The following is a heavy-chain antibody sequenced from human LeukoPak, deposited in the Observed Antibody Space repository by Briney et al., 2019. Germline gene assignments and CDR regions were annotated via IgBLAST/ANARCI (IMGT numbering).Heavy chain of an antibody. J-gene: IGHJ4*02. CDR1: GFTFRTYN. D-gene: IGHD3-22*01. V-gene: IGHV3-48*01. CDR2: ITSGGTTI. Sequence: GGSLRLSCAASGFTFRTYNMNWVRQAPGKGLEWVSYITSGGTTIYYADSVKGRLTISRDNAKNSLYLQMNSLRAADTAVYYCARGERDSSGSPYYFDYWGQGTLVTVSS. CDR3: ARGERDSSGSPYYFDY.